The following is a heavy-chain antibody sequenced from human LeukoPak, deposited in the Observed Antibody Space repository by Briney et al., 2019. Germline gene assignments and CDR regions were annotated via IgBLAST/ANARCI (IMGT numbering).Heavy chain of an antibody. CDR2: INHSGST. V-gene: IGHV4-34*01. D-gene: IGHD3-9*01. Sequence: SETLSLTCAVYGGSFSGYYWSWIRQPPGKGLEWIGEINHSGSTNYNPSLKSRVTISVDTSKNQFSLKLSSVTAADTAVYYCARGRDYDILTVYLYYFDYWGQGTLVTVS. CDR1: GGSFSGYY. CDR3: ARGRDYDILTVYLYYFDY. J-gene: IGHJ4*02.